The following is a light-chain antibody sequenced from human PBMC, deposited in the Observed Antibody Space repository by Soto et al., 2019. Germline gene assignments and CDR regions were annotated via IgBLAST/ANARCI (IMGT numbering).Light chain of an antibody. Sequence: DIQMTQSPSTLSASVGDRVTITCRASQSISSWLAWYQQKPGKAPKLLIYDASSLVSGVPSRFSGSGSGTEFTLTISSLQPDDFATYYCQQYNSYSLTFRGGTKVEIK. CDR3: QQYNSYSLT. CDR2: DAS. J-gene: IGKJ4*01. V-gene: IGKV1-5*01. CDR1: QSISSW.